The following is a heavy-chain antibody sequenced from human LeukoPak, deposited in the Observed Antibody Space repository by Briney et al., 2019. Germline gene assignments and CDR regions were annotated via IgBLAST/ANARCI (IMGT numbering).Heavy chain of an antibody. CDR2: ISGSGGST. CDR1: GFTFSTYG. J-gene: IGHJ4*02. V-gene: IGHV3-23*01. CDR3: ANSKGGTVTKLDY. D-gene: IGHD4-17*01. Sequence: PGGSLRLSCAASGFTFSTYGMSWVRQAPGKGLEWVSGISGSGGSTYYADSVKGRFTISRDNSKNTLYLQMNSLRVEDTAVYYCANSKGGTVTKLDYWGQGTLVTVSS.